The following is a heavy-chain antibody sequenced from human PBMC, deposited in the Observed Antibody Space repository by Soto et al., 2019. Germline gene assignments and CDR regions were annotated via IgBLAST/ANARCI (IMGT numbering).Heavy chain of an antibody. CDR2: IIPIFGTA. D-gene: IGHD1-26*01. V-gene: IGHV1-69*12. J-gene: IGHJ5*02. Sequence: QVQLVQSGAEVKKPGSSVKVSCKASGGTFSSYAISWVRQAPGQGLEWMGGIIPIFGTANYAQKFQGRVTITADEXTXXAYMELRSLRYEDTAVYYCARDIVGATGGRRWFDTWGQGTLVTVSS. CDR1: GGTFSSYA. CDR3: ARDIVGATGGRRWFDT.